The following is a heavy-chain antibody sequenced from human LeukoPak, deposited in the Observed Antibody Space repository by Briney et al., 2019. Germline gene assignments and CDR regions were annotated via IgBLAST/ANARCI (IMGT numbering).Heavy chain of an antibody. Sequence: GASVKVSCKASGGTFSSYAISWVRQAPGQGLEWMGGIIPIFGTANYAQKFQGRVTITADESTSTAYMELSSLRSEDTAVYYCARGGVPAAIFRRDAFDIWGQGTMVTVSS. CDR1: GGTFSSYA. CDR2: IIPIFGTA. CDR3: ARGGVPAAIFRRDAFDI. J-gene: IGHJ3*02. D-gene: IGHD2-2*01. V-gene: IGHV1-69*13.